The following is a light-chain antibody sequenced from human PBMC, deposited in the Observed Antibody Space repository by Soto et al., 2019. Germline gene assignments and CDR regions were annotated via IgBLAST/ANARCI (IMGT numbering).Light chain of an antibody. CDR3: AKWDDSLRVYV. V-gene: IGLV1-47*01. Sequence: QSALPQPPSASGTPGQRVTISCSTTNSRSGSNYVYWYQQLPGAAPKLLIYRNDQRPSGVPDRFSASRSGTSASLAISGLRSVDEADYFCAKWDDSLRVYVFGSGTKVTVL. J-gene: IGLJ1*01. CDR1: NSRSGSNY. CDR2: RND.